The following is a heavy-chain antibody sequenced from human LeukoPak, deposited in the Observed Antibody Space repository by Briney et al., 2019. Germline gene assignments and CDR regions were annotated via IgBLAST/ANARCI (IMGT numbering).Heavy chain of an antibody. V-gene: IGHV4-61*02. J-gene: IGHJ4*02. CDR1: GGSISGGGSY. Sequence: SQTLSLTCTVSGGSISGGGSYWNWIRQPAGKGLEWIGRIYTSGSTDYNPSLKSRLTISLDMSKNQFSLRLSSVTAADTAVYYCARDPITGTAPIDSWGQGTLVTVSS. CDR3: ARDPITGTAPIDS. D-gene: IGHD1-20*01. CDR2: IYTSGST.